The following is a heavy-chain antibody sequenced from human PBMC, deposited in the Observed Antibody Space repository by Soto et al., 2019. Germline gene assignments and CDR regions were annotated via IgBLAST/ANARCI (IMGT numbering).Heavy chain of an antibody. Sequence: AASVKVSCKASGYTFSNYYVHWVRQATGQGLEWMGIINPSGGRTSHAQKFQGSVTMTSDTSTSTVYMELSSLTSDDTAVYYCAREFCTRSGCYGSFDLWGQGTLVTVSS. CDR1: GYTFSNYY. V-gene: IGHV1-46*01. CDR3: AREFCTRSGCYGSFDL. CDR2: INPSGGRT. D-gene: IGHD2-8*02. J-gene: IGHJ4*02.